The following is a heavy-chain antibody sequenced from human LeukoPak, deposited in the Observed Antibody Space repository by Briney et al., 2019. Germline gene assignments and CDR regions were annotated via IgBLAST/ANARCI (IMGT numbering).Heavy chain of an antibody. CDR1: GYTFTSYD. J-gene: IGHJ6*03. CDR2: MNPNSGNT. Sequence: ASVKVSCKASGYTFTSYDINWVRQATGQGLEWMGWMNPNSGNTGYAQKFQGRVTITRNTSIGTAYMEPSSLRSEATAVYYCARGQSSGFYYYYYMDVWGKGTTVTVSS. CDR3: ARGQSSGFYYYYYMDV. D-gene: IGHD3-10*01. V-gene: IGHV1-8*03.